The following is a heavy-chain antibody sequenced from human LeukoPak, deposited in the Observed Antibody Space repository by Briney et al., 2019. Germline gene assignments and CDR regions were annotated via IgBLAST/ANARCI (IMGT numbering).Heavy chain of an antibody. Sequence: SETLSLTCAVYGGSFSGYYWSWIRQPPGKGLEWIGEINHSGSTNYNPSLKSRVTISVDTSKNQFSLKLSSVTAADTAVYYCARDHSSGWPYYYYYMDVWGKGTTVTISS. D-gene: IGHD6-19*01. V-gene: IGHV4-34*01. CDR1: GGSFSGYY. J-gene: IGHJ6*03. CDR2: INHSGST. CDR3: ARDHSSGWPYYYYYMDV.